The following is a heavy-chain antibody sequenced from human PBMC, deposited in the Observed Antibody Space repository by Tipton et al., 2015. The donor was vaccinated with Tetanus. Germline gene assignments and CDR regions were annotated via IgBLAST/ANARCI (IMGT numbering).Heavy chain of an antibody. CDR2: IDPNSGHT. J-gene: IGHJ6*02. Sequence: VQLVQSGAEVKKPGASVKVSCKASGYTFSGYYLYWVRQAPGQGLEWMGWIDPNSGHTNYAQKFQGRVTMTRDTSISTAYMELSRLRSDDTAVYFCARDRGDYIYYGMDVWGPGTTVTVSS. CDR3: ARDRGDYIYYGMDV. D-gene: IGHD3-22*01. CDR1: GYTFSGYY. V-gene: IGHV1-2*02.